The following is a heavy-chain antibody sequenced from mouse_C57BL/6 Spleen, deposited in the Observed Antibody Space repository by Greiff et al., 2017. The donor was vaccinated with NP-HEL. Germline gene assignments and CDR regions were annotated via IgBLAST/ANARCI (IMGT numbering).Heavy chain of an antibody. V-gene: IGHV5-17*01. CDR1: GFTFSDYG. CDR2: ISSGSSTI. CDR3: ARGKDWFAY. J-gene: IGHJ3*01. D-gene: IGHD1-3*01. Sequence: DVQLVESGGGLVKPGGSLKLSCAASGFTFSDYGMHWVRQAPEKGLEWVAYISSGSSTIYYADTVKGRFTISRDNAKNTLFLQMTSLRSEDTAMYYCARGKDWFAYWGQGTLVTVSA.